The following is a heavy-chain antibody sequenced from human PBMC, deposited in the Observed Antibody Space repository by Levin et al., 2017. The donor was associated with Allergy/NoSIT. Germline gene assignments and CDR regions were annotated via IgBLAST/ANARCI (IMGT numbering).Heavy chain of an antibody. V-gene: IGHV4-59*01. J-gene: IGHJ4*02. D-gene: IGHD4-23*01. CDR3: ARGTGGNSGE. CDR1: GASIISYY. CDR2: FSYTGNT. Sequence: PSETLSLTCTVSGASIISYYWSWIRQPPGKGLEWIGYFSYTGNTNYNPSLRSRVTISIDKSKNQFFLKLTSVTAADTALYYCARGTGGNSGEWGQGTLVTVSS.